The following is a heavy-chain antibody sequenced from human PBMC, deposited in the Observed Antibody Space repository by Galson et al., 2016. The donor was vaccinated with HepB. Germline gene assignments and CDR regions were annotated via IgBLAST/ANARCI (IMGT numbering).Heavy chain of an antibody. Sequence: SLRLSCAASGFTFSRYAMHWVRQAPGKGLEWVAVISYDGSNKDYADSVKGRFTISRDNSKNTLYLQMNSLRPEDTAVYYCARDRRGAVAYKNGMDVWGQGTTVTVSS. D-gene: IGHD6-19*01. CDR2: ISYDGSNK. CDR1: GFTFSRYA. V-gene: IGHV3-30*04. J-gene: IGHJ6*02. CDR3: ARDRRGAVAYKNGMDV.